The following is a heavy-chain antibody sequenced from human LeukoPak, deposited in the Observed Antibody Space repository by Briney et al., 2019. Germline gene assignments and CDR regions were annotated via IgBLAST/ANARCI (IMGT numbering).Heavy chain of an antibody. CDR3: IAAAGTVFDY. CDR1: GFTFSSYW. V-gene: IGHV3-7*01. Sequence: GGSLRLSCAASGFTFSSYWVNWARQAPGKGLEWVASINHNGNVNYYVDSVKGRFTISRDNAKNSPYLQMNSLRAEGTAVYYCIAAAGTVFDYWGQGTLVTVSS. CDR2: INHNGNVN. D-gene: IGHD6-13*01. J-gene: IGHJ4*02.